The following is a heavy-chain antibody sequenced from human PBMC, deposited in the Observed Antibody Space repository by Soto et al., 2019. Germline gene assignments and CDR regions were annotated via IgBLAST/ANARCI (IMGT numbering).Heavy chain of an antibody. V-gene: IGHV3-21*01. CDR2: INPTSSHI. D-gene: IGHD2-15*01. Sequence: EVQPVESGGGVVMPGGSLRLPCAASGFTFSAYHMNWVREAPGKGLEWVSSINPTSSHIYYADSVRGRFTISTDDSKNSVSLQMNTLRTAGAALYYWARGYCGGGGCYLRRDAFPVWGQGTMVTVSS. J-gene: IGHJ3*01. CDR1: GFTFSAYH. CDR3: ARGYCGGGGCYLRRDAFPV.